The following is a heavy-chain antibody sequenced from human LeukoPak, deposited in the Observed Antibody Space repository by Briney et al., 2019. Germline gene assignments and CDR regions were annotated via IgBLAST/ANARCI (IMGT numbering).Heavy chain of an antibody. CDR3: ASLGHYSSSPASFDI. D-gene: IGHD6-13*01. CDR2: IDPSDSYT. Sequence: GESLKISCKGSGYSFTSYWSSWVRQMPGKGLEWMGSIDPSDSYTKYSPSFQGHVTISADKSISTAYLQWSSLKASDSAMYYCASLGHYSSSPASFDIWGQGTMVTVSS. V-gene: IGHV5-10-1*01. J-gene: IGHJ3*02. CDR1: GYSFTSYW.